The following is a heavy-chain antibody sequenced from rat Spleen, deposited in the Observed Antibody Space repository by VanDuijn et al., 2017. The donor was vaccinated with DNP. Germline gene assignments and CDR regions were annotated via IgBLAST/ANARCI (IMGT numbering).Heavy chain of an antibody. Sequence: QVQLRESGPGLVQPSQTLSLTCAVSGFSLTTSGVSWVRQPPGKGLEWIAAISSGGSTYYNSALKSRLTISRDTSKSQVFLKMNSLQTEDTAIYFCARYYGYNYYAMDAWGQGTSVTVSS. D-gene: IGHD1-9*01. CDR1: GFSLTTSG. CDR2: ISSGGST. CDR3: ARYYGYNYYAMDA. V-gene: IGHV2S12*01. J-gene: IGHJ4*01.